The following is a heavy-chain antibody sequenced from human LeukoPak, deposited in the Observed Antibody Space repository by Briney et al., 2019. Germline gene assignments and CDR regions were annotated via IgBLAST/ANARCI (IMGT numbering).Heavy chain of an antibody. CDR2: IYYSGST. CDR1: GVSISSSSYY. Sequence: SETLSLTCTVSGVSISSSSYYWGWIRQPPGKGLEWIGSIYYSGSTYYNPSLKSRVTISVDTSKNQFSLKLSSVTAADTAVYYCARHGSSSGWRDAFDIWGQGTMVTVSS. D-gene: IGHD6-19*01. J-gene: IGHJ3*02. CDR3: ARHGSSSGWRDAFDI. V-gene: IGHV4-39*01.